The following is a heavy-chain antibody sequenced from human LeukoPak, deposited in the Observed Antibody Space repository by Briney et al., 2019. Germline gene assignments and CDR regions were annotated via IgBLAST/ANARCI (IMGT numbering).Heavy chain of an antibody. CDR2: IYYSGST. CDR1: GGSISSYY. CDR3: ARRVAAAGVIDY. V-gene: IGHV4-59*08. J-gene: IGHJ4*02. D-gene: IGHD6-13*01. Sequence: PSETLSLTCTVSGGSISSYYWSWIRQPPGKGLEWIGYIYYSGSTNYNPSLKCRVTISVDTSKNQFSLKLSSVTAADTAVYYCARRVAAAGVIDYWGQGTLVTVSS.